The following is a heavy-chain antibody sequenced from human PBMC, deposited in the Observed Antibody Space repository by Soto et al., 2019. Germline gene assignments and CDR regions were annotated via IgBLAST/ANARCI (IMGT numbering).Heavy chain of an antibody. V-gene: IGHV3-53*01. CDR1: GFTVSSNY. CDR2: IYSGGST. Sequence: EVQLVESGGGLIKPGGSLRLSCAASGFTVSSNYMSWVRQAPGKGLEWVSVIYSGGSTYYADSVKGRFTISRDNSKNTLYLRMNSLRAEDTAVYYCARDRVESGYPEYFQHWGQGTLVTVSS. J-gene: IGHJ1*01. CDR3: ARDRVESGYPEYFQH. D-gene: IGHD3-22*01.